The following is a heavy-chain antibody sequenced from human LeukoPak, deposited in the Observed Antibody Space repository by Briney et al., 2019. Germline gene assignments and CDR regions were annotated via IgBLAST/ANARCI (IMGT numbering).Heavy chain of an antibody. V-gene: IGHV3-21*01. CDR3: ARDNARQLVLFDP. Sequence: GGSLRLSCAASGFTFSSYSMNWVRQAPGKGLEWVSSISSSSSYIYYADSVKGRFTISRDNAKNSLYLQMNSLRAEDTAVYYCARDNARQLVLFDPWGQGTLVTVSS. J-gene: IGHJ5*02. CDR1: GFTFSSYS. D-gene: IGHD6-6*01. CDR2: ISSSSSYI.